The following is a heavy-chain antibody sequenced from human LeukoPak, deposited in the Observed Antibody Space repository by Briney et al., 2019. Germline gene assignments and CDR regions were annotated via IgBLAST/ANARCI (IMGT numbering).Heavy chain of an antibody. CDR3: ARGPNSNWSGLDF. CDR1: GFSLSSYW. J-gene: IGHJ4*02. CDR2: ISSSSSYI. V-gene: IGHV3-21*01. Sequence: GGSLRLSCAASGFSLSSYWMSWVRQAPGKGLEWVSSISSSSSYIYYADSVKGRFTISRDNAKNTLYLQVNNLRAEDTAVYYCARGPNSNWSGLDFWGQGTLLTVSS. D-gene: IGHD6-6*01.